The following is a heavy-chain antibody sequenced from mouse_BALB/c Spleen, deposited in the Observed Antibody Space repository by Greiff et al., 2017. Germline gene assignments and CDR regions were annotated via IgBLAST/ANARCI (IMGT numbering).Heavy chain of an antibody. J-gene: IGHJ2*01. Sequence: QVQLQQSGAELVKPGASVKLSCKASGYTFTSYDINWVRQRPEQGLEWIGWIFPGDGSTKYNEKFKGKATLTTDKSSSTAYMQLSSLTSEDTAVYYCARDWEGGDFDYWGQGTTLTVSS. V-gene: IGHV1-85*01. CDR3: ARDWEGGDFDY. CDR2: IFPGDGST. D-gene: IGHD4-1*01. CDR1: GYTFTSYD.